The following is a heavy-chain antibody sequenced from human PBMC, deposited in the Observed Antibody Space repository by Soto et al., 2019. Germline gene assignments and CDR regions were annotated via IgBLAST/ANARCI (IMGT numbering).Heavy chain of an antibody. CDR3: ARDRGGGSIFGGHYGMDV. CDR1: GFIFRDFY. Sequence: GGSLRLSSAASGFIFRDFYMSWIRQVPGKGLEWLSTISSSSSSTDYADSVKGRFTISRDNAKNSLYLQMSSLRAEDTAVYYCARDRGGGSIFGGHYGMDVWGHVTTVTVSS. D-gene: IGHD3-3*01. CDR2: ISSSSSST. J-gene: IGHJ6*02. V-gene: IGHV3-11*06.